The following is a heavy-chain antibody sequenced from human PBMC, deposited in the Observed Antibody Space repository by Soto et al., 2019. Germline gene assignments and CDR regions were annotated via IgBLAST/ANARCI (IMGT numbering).Heavy chain of an antibody. CDR1: GGSISSGGYY. Sequence: PSETLSLTCTVSGGSISSGGYYWSWIRQHPGKGLEWIGYIYYSGSTYYNPSLKSRVTISVDTSKNQFSLKLSSVTAADTAVYYCARGSGIWFGELSASKYFAYWGQGTLVTVSS. CDR2: IYYSGST. D-gene: IGHD3-10*01. V-gene: IGHV4-31*03. J-gene: IGHJ4*02. CDR3: ARGSGIWFGELSASKYFAY.